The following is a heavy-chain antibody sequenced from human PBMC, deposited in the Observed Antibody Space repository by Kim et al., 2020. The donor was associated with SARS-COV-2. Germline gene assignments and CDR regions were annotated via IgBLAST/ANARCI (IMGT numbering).Heavy chain of an antibody. Sequence: SETLSLTCAVYGGSFSGYYWSWIRQPPGKGLEWIGEINHSGRTNYNPSLKSRVTISVDTSKNQFSLKLTSVTAADAALYFCARSLSNTSGWGSHYCDFWG. V-gene: IGHV4-34*01. D-gene: IGHD3-10*01. CDR2: INHSGRT. CDR3: ARSLSNTSGWGSHYCDF. CDR1: GGSFSGYY. J-gene: IGHJ3*01.